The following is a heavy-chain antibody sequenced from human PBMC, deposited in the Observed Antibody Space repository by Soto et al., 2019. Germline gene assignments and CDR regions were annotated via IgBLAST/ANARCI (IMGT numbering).Heavy chain of an antibody. D-gene: IGHD2-15*01. CDR1: GFSLSTHGVG. J-gene: IGHJ5*01. Sequence: QITLKESGPTLVKPTQTLTLTCTFSGFSLSTHGVGVGWIRQPAGKALEWLALIYWDDDKRYSASLNSRLTITKETSKNQVGLTMTNVDPVETATNCGAHGVVYCTGGSCSAWFDSWGPGTLVTVSS. V-gene: IGHV2-5*02. CDR2: IYWDDDK. CDR3: AHGVVYCTGGSCSAWFDS.